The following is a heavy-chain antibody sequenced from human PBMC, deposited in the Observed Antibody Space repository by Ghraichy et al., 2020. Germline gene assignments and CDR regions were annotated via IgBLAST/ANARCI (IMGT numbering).Heavy chain of an antibody. Sequence: SETLSLTCTVSGGSISSGGYYWSWIRQHPGKGLEWIGYIYYSGSTYYNPSLKSRVTISVDTSKNQFSLKLSSVTAADTAVYYCASLHNYDSSGYQYYYYGMDVWGQGTTVTVSS. J-gene: IGHJ6*02. CDR3: ASLHNYDSSGYQYYYYGMDV. CDR1: GGSISSGGYY. CDR2: IYYSGST. D-gene: IGHD3-22*01. V-gene: IGHV4-31*03.